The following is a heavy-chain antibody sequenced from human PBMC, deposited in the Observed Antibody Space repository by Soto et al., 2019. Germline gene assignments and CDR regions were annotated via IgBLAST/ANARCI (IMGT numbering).Heavy chain of an antibody. Sequence: GGSLRLSCVASGVTFRTNPMIWVRQAPGKGLEWVSGVSDSGAKTYYADSVKGRFTVSRDNSKNTLYLEMKSLRAEDTAVYYCAKDFQFGGSGTGYFDNWGQGTLVTVSS. J-gene: IGHJ4*02. CDR1: GVTFRTNP. CDR2: VSDSGAKT. V-gene: IGHV3-23*01. D-gene: IGHD3-10*01. CDR3: AKDFQFGGSGTGYFDN.